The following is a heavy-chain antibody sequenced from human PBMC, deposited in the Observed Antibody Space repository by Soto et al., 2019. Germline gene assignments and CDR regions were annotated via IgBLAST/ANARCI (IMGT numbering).Heavy chain of an antibody. J-gene: IGHJ6*02. CDR2: IHTGGETT. V-gene: IGHV3-64D*06. CDR3: VKGRAKHCSGRPCGLWMDL. CDR1: GFTFKSHA. D-gene: IGHD6-19*01. Sequence: GSLRLSWSASGFTFKSHAMHWVRQAPGKGLEYVSSIHTGGETTFYADAVKGRFIVSRDNSNNTLDLQMTSLKYEDSGVYYCVKGRAKHCSGRPCGLWMDLWGQGTTVTVSS.